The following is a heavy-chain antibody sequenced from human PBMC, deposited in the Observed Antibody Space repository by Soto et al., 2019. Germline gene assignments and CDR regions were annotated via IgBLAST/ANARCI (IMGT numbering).Heavy chain of an antibody. CDR3: VKWGWLDF. CDR2: ISDDGSRT. Sequence: GGSLRLSCAASGFSFSTFEMSWVRQAPGRGLEWVSFISDDGSRTYYADAVKGRFTISRDNSKHTLYLQMNSLTAEDTAVYACVKWGWLDFWGQGTLVTVSS. V-gene: IGHV3-23*01. J-gene: IGHJ5*01. CDR1: GFSFSTFE. D-gene: IGHD3-16*01.